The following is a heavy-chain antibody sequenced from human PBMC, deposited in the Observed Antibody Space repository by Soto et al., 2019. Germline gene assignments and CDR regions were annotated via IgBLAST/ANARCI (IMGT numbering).Heavy chain of an antibody. V-gene: IGHV1-2*02. J-gene: IGHJ4*02. CDR2: INPNSGGT. CDR3: ARDPIAVAGTNY. Sequence: ASVKVSCKASGYTFTGYYMHWVRQAPGQGLEWMGWINPNSGGTNYAQKFQGRVTMTRDTPISTAYMELSRLRSDDTAVYYCARDPIAVAGTNYWGQGTLVTVSS. CDR1: GYTFTGYY. D-gene: IGHD6-19*01.